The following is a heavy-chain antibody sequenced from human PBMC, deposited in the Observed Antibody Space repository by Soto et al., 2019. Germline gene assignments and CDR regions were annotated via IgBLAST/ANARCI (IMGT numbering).Heavy chain of an antibody. CDR3: ARRPTVGVPRMDV. D-gene: IGHD1-26*01. CDR2: ISSSGSTI. CDR1: GFTFSSYE. Sequence: GGSLRLSCAASGFTFSSYEMNWVRQAPGKGLEWVSYISSSGSTIYYADSVKGRFTISRDNAKSSLYLQMNSLRAEDTAVYYCARRPTVGVPRMDVWGQGTTVTVSS. J-gene: IGHJ6*02. V-gene: IGHV3-48*03.